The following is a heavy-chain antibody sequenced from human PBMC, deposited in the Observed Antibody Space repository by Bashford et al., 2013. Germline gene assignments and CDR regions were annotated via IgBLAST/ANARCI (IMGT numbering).Heavy chain of an antibody. CDR2: INPNTGGT. CDR1: GYTFTVYY. J-gene: IGHJ6*02. V-gene: IGHV1-2*02. CDR3: ARAVDFWSGKGSYYYGMDV. D-gene: IGHD3-3*01. Sequence: ASVKVSCKASGYTFTVYYLHWVRQAPGQGLEWMGWINPNTGGTNYAQKFQGRFTMTRDTSINTAYMELSRLTSDDTAVYYCARAVDFWSGKGSYYYGMDVWGQGTTVTVSS.